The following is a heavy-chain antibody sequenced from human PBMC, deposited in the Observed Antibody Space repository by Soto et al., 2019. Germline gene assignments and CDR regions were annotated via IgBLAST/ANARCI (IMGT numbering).Heavy chain of an antibody. CDR2: ISYDGSNK. CDR1: GFTFSSYA. J-gene: IGHJ4*02. V-gene: IGHV3-30-3*01. CDR3: ARDRADGYPIDY. D-gene: IGHD2-21*01. Sequence: GGSLRLSCAASGFTFSSYAMHWVRQAPGKGLEWVAVISYDGSNKYYADSVKGRFTISRDNSKNTLYLQMNSLRAEDTAVYYCARDRADGYPIDYWGQGTLGTVSS.